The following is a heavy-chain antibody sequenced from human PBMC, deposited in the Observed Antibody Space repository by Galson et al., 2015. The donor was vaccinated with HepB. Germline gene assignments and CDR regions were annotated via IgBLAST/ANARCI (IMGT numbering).Heavy chain of an antibody. D-gene: IGHD6-19*01. V-gene: IGHV3-7*01. CDR1: GFTFSSYW. CDR3: ASGWYSLF. Sequence: SLRLSCAASGFTFSSYWMNWVRQAPGKGLEWVANIKEDGSEKYYADSVKGRFTISRDNAKNSLYLQMNSLRADDTAVYYCASGWYSLFWGQGTLVTVSS. J-gene: IGHJ4*02. CDR2: IKEDGSEK.